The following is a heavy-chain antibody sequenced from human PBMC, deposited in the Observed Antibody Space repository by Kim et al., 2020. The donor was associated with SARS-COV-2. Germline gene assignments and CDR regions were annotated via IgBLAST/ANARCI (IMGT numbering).Heavy chain of an antibody. CDR2: ISGSGENT. Sequence: GGSLRLSCAASGFTFSSYAMSRVRQAPGKGLEWVSVISGSGENTYYADSGKGRFTISRDNSKNTVYLQMDSLRADDTAVYYCARDWFEDYWGQGILVTVSS. D-gene: IGHD3-10*01. V-gene: IGHV3-23*01. CDR3: ARDWFEDY. CDR1: GFTFSSYA. J-gene: IGHJ4*02.